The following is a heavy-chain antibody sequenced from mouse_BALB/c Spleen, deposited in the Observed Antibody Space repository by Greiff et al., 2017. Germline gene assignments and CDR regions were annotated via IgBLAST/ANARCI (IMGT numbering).Heavy chain of an antibody. V-gene: IGHV1S22*01. CDR1: GYTFTSYW. Sequence: LKQPGSELVRPGASVKLSCKASGYTFTSYWMHWVKQRPGQGLEWIGNIYPGSGSTNYDEKFKSKATLTVDTSSSTAYMQLSSLTSEDSAVYYCTRSAYWGQGTLVTVSA. CDR3: TRSAY. CDR2: IYPGSGST. J-gene: IGHJ3*01.